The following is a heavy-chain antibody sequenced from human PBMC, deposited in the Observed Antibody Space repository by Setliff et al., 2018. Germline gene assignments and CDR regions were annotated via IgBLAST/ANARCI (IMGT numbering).Heavy chain of an antibody. CDR1: GYTFTSYG. CDR2: ISAYNGNT. J-gene: IGHJ3*02. CDR3: ARVLFHCSSTSCYLDAFDI. V-gene: IGHV1-18*01. Sequence: GASVKVSCKASGYTFTSYGISWVRQAPGQGLEWMGWISAYNGNTNYAQKLQGRVTMTTDTSTSTAYMELRSLRSDDTAVYYCARVLFHCSSTSCYLDAFDIWGQGTMVT. D-gene: IGHD2-2*01.